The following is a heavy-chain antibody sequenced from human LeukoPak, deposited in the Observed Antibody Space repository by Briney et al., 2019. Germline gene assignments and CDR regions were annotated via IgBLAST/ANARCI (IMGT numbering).Heavy chain of an antibody. Sequence: SETLSLPCTVSGGSISSYSWSWIRQPAGKGLEWVGRIYSSGSTNYNPSLKSRVTMSADTSKNQFSLKLSSVTAADTAVYYCARAHYDFWRAYLDYWGQGTLVTVSS. CDR2: IYSSGST. D-gene: IGHD3-3*01. J-gene: IGHJ4*02. CDR3: ARAHYDFWRAYLDY. V-gene: IGHV4-4*07. CDR1: GGSISSYS.